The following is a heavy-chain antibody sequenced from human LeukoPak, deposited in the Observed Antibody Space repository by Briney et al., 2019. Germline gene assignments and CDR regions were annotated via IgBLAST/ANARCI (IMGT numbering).Heavy chain of an antibody. CDR2: INHSGST. CDR1: GGSFSGYY. CDR3: ARETSIAAAGTPFY. D-gene: IGHD6-13*01. J-gene: IGHJ4*02. V-gene: IGHV4-34*01. Sequence: SETLSLTCAVYGGSFSGYYWSWIRQPPGKGLEWIGEINHSGSTNYNPSLKSRVTISVDTSKNQFSLKLSSVTAADTAVYYCARETSIAAAGTPFYWGQGTLVTVSS.